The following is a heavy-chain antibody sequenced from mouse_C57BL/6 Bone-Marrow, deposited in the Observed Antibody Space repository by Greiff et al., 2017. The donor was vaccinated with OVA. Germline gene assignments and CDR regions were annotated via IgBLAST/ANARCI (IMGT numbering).Heavy chain of an antibody. CDR1: GFTFSSYG. V-gene: IGHV5-6*01. CDR3: ARLYYGKGFAY. D-gene: IGHD2-1*01. Sequence: VQLQQSGGDLVKPGGSLKLSCAASGFTFSSYGMSWVRQTPDKRLEWVATISSGGSYTYYPDSVKGRFTISRDNAKNTLYLQMSSLKSEDTAMYYCARLYYGKGFAYWGQGTLVTVSA. CDR2: ISSGGSYT. J-gene: IGHJ3*01.